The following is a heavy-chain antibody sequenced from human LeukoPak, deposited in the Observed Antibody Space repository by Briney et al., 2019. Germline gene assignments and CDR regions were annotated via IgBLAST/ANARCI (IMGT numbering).Heavy chain of an antibody. V-gene: IGHV1-18*01. CDR2: ISADNGNT. CDR1: NYTLSNYG. CDR3: AFDSSGYSEDFDY. J-gene: IGHJ4*02. Sequence: APVKVSCKASNYTLSNYGITWVRQAPGHGLEWMGWISADNGNTHYAQKIQGRVTMTTDTSTSTAYMELRSLRSDDTAVYYCAFDSSGYSEDFDYWGQGTVVTVSS. D-gene: IGHD3-22*01.